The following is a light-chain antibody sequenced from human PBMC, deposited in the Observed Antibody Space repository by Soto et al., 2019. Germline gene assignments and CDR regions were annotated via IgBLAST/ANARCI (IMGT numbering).Light chain of an antibody. Sequence: EIVLTQSPATLSVSPGERVTLSCRASQSVSSNLVWYHQKPGQAPRLLIYDASTRATGIPARFSGSGSGTDFTLTISSLEPEDFAVYYCQQRSNWPWTFGQGTKVDI. CDR2: DAS. CDR3: QQRSNWPWT. J-gene: IGKJ1*01. CDR1: QSVSSN. V-gene: IGKV3-11*01.